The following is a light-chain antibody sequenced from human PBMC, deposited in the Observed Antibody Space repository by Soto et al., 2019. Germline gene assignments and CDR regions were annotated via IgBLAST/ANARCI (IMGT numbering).Light chain of an antibody. Sequence: QSALTQPASVSGSPGQSITMSCTGTSSDVGGHNYVSWYQQHPGKAPKLMIYEVSNRPSGVSNRFSGSKSGNTASLTISGLQAEDEADYYCSSYRSYTISSTLVFGGGTKVTVL. CDR3: SSYRSYTISSTLV. J-gene: IGLJ3*02. CDR2: EVS. CDR1: SSDVGGHNY. V-gene: IGLV2-14*01.